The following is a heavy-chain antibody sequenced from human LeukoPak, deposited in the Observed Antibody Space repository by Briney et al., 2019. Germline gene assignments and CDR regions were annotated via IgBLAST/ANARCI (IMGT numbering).Heavy chain of an antibody. CDR1: GFTFSDYY. D-gene: IGHD3-22*01. CDR3: ARVNPTSSGFYAY. J-gene: IGHJ4*02. Sequence: PGGTLRLSCAASGFTFSDYYMSWIRQAPGKRLEWLSYISGSSTNTNYADSVKGRFTISRDNAKNSLYLQMNSLRDEDSAIYYCARVNPTSSGFYAYWGQGTLVTVSS. V-gene: IGHV3-11*06. CDR2: ISGSSTNT.